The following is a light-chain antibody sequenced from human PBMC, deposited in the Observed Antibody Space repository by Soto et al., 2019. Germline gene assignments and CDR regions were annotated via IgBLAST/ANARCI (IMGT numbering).Light chain of an antibody. CDR1: QSVSSSY. J-gene: IGKJ1*01. Sequence: EIVLTQSPGTLSLSPGERSTLSCRAIQSVSSSYLAWYQQKPGQAPRLLLYGASDTATGIPATFSGSGSGTEFTLTLSSIESEDYAVYYYQQYSSWPTCTFGQGTKVEIK. V-gene: IGKV3-20*01. CDR3: QQYSSWPTCT. CDR2: GAS.